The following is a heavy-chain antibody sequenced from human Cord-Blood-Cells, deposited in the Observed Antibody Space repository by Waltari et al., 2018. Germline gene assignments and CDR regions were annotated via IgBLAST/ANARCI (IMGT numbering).Heavy chain of an antibody. J-gene: IGHJ3*02. V-gene: IGHV4-34*01. CDR1: GGSFSGYY. CDR2: INHSGST. D-gene: IGHD5-18*01. CDR3: ASTCEGTAMVTFGAFDI. Sequence: QVQLQQWGAGLLKPSETLSLTCAVYGGSFSGYYWSWIRQPPGKGLEWIGEINHSGSTNYHPSLKSRVTISVDTSKNQFSLKLSSVTAADTAVYYCASTCEGTAMVTFGAFDIWGQGTMVTVSS.